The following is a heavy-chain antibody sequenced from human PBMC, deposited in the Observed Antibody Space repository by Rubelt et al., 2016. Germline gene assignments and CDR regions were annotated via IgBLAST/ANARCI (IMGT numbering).Heavy chain of an antibody. J-gene: IGHJ5*02. CDR2: INHRGST. D-gene: IGHD3-10*01. CDR3: AGGGRYYGSGSYQRHNWFDP. CDR1: GGSFSGYY. V-gene: IGHV4-34*01. Sequence: QVQLQQWGAGLLKPSETLSLTCAVYGGSFSGYYWSRIRQPPGKGLEWIGEINHRGSTNSNPSPKSRVTLSLDRSRNQFSRGVCSVTDADTVENYCAGGGRYYGSGSYQRHNWFDPWGQGTLVTVSS.